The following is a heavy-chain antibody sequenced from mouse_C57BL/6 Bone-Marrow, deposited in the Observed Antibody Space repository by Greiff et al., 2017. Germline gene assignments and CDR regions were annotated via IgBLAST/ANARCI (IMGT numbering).Heavy chain of an antibody. CDR2: ISSGSSTI. V-gene: IGHV5-17*01. Sequence: EVKLVESGGGLVKPGGSLKLSCAASGFTFSDYGMHWVRQAPEKGLEWVAYISSGSSTIYYADTVKGRFTISRDNAKNTLCLQMTSLMSEDTAMYYCAESLLLRAMDYWGQGTSVTVSS. CDR1: GFTFSDYG. J-gene: IGHJ4*01. CDR3: AESLLLRAMDY. D-gene: IGHD1-1*01.